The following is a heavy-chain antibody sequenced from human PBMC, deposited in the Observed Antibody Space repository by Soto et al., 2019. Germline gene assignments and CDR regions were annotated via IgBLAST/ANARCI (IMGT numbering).Heavy chain of an antibody. D-gene: IGHD3-3*01. V-gene: IGHV4-4*02. CDR3: VTSLNYDFWRDGGRHYYFDY. Sequence: QVQLQESGPGLVKPSGTLSLTCGVSGGSISASYWWNWVRQPPGKGLEWSGKIYHSGSTNYNPSLKSRVTISVDKSKNQFSLRLSSVTAADTAVYYCVTSLNYDFWRDGGRHYYFDYWGQGALVTVSS. CDR2: IYHSGST. J-gene: IGHJ4*02. CDR1: GGSISASYW.